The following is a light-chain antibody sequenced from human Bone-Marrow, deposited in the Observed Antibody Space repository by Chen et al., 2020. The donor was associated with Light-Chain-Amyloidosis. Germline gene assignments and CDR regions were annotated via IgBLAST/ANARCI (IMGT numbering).Light chain of an antibody. CDR1: SLRYYP. CDR2: RNN. Sequence: SSELTQDPAVSVTLGPTVSITCQGDSLRYYPATWYQQKPGQAPVLVISRNNNRPSGIPDRFSGSSSGNAASLTITGAQAEDEADYHCSSRDTTGNHLLFGGGTSLTVL. V-gene: IGLV3-19*01. J-gene: IGLJ2*01. CDR3: SSRDTTGNHLL.